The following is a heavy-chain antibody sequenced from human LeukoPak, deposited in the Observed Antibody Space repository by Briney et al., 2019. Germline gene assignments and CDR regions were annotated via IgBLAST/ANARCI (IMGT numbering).Heavy chain of an antibody. J-gene: IGHJ4*02. CDR2: INAGNGNT. V-gene: IGHV1-3*01. D-gene: IGHD1-1*01. CDR3: ARSSYNWNDFSY. Sequence: GASEKVSCKASGYTYTSYAMHWVRQAAGQRLEWMGWINAGNGNTKYSQKFQGRVTITRDTSASTAYMELRSLRSDDTAVYYCARSSYNWNDFSYWGQGTLVTVSS. CDR1: GYTYTSYA.